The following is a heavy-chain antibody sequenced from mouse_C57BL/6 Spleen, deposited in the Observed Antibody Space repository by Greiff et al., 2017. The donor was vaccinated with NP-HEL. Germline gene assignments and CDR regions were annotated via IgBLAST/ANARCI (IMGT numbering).Heavy chain of an antibody. D-gene: IGHD1-1*01. Sequence: QVQLKQSGAELVKPGASVKISCKASGYAFSSYWMNWVKQRPGKGLEWIGQIYPGDGDTNYNGKFKGKATLTADKSSSTAYMQLSSLTSEDSAVYCCARERLTTVVDAMDYWGQGTSVTVSS. CDR1: GYAFSSYW. J-gene: IGHJ4*01. CDR2: IYPGDGDT. V-gene: IGHV1-80*01. CDR3: ARERLTTVVDAMDY.